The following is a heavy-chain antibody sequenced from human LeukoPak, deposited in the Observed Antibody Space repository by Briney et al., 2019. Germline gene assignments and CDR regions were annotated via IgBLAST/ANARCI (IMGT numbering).Heavy chain of an antibody. V-gene: IGHV3-74*01. CDR3: ARDGFLGPVTAYLDY. J-gene: IGHJ4*02. CDR1: GFTFSGYA. CDR2: IKSDGSIT. D-gene: IGHD2-21*02. Sequence: GGSLRLSCAASGFTFSGYAMHWVRQAPGKGLVWVSRIKSDGSITSYADSVMGRFTIFRDNARNTLFLEMNSLRAEDSAVNYCARDGFLGPVTAYLDYWGQGTPVTVSS.